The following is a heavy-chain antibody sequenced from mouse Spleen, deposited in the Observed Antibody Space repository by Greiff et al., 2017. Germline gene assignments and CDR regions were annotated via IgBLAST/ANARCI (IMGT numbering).Heavy chain of an antibody. J-gene: IGHJ1*01. CDR1: GFTFSSYG. CDR3: ARQGTYWYFDV. D-gene: IGHD3-3*01. V-gene: IGHV5-9-2*01. CDR2: ISGGGSYT. Sequence: EVQRVESGGGLVKPGGSLKLSCAASGFTFSSYGMSWVRQTPEKRLEWVATISGGGSYTYYPDSVKGRFTISRDNAKNNLYLQMSSLRSEDTALYYCARQGTYWYFDVWGAGTTVTVSS.